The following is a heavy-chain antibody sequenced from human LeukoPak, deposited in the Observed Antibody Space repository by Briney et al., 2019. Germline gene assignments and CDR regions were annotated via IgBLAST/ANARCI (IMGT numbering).Heavy chain of an antibody. Sequence: KTSETLSLTCTVSGGSISSRSYYWCWIRQSPGKGLEWIGVIYYSGSTYYNPSLKSRVTISVDTSKNQFSLKLSSVTAADTAVYYCASPVIAVTGTRKAFDIWGQGTMVTVSS. CDR2: IYYSGST. CDR3: ASPVIAVTGTRKAFDI. J-gene: IGHJ3*02. CDR1: GGSISSRSYY. D-gene: IGHD6-19*01. V-gene: IGHV4-39*01.